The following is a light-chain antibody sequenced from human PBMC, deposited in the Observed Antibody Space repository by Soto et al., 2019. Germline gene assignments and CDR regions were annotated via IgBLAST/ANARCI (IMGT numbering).Light chain of an antibody. Sequence: EIVMTQSPATLSVSPGERATLPCRASQSVDSKLAWYQQKPGQGPRLLIYGASSRATGIPARFSGSGSGTEFTLTISSLQSEDFAVYYCQHYSTWLWTFGQGTKVEIK. CDR3: QHYSTWLWT. CDR1: QSVDSK. CDR2: GAS. V-gene: IGKV3-15*01. J-gene: IGKJ1*01.